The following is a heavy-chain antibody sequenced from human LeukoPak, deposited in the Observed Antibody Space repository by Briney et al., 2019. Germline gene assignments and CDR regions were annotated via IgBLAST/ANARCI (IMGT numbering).Heavy chain of an antibody. J-gene: IGHJ4*02. CDR1: GGSISSSSYY. D-gene: IGHD3-9*01. CDR2: VYYSGTT. CDR3: ARPIRGDILTGFDY. V-gene: IGHV4-39*01. Sequence: SETLSLTCTVSGGSISSSSYYWGWIRQPPDKGLEWIGSVYYSGTTYHNPSLKSRVTISVDTSKNQFSLKLSSVTAADTAVYYCARPIRGDILTGFDYWGQGTLVTVSS.